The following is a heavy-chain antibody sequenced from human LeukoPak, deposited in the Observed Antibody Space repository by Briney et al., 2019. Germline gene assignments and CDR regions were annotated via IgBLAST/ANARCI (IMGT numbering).Heavy chain of an antibody. D-gene: IGHD1-26*01. Sequence: PGGSLRLSCAASGFTFGSYWMSWVRQAPGKGLEWVAFIRYDGSNKYYADSVKGRFTISRDNSNNTLYLQKNSLRAEDTAVYYCAKGNSGSYLDFDYWGQGTLVTVSS. V-gene: IGHV3-30*02. J-gene: IGHJ4*02. CDR3: AKGNSGSYLDFDY. CDR2: IRYDGSNK. CDR1: GFTFGSYW.